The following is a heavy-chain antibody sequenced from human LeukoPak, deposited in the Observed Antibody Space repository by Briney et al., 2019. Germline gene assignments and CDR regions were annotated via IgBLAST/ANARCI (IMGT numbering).Heavy chain of an antibody. CDR2: ISVSDGNT. J-gene: IGHJ5*02. D-gene: IGHD3-22*01. Sequence: GASVKVSCKASGYTFTSYDINWVRQATGQGLEWMGWISVSDGNTNYAQKFQGRVTMTTDTATSTAYMELRSLRSDDTAVYFCAREAQYFYDTTGYSPLDPWGQGTLVTVSS. CDR3: AREAQYFYDTTGYSPLDP. CDR1: GYTFTSYD. V-gene: IGHV1-18*01.